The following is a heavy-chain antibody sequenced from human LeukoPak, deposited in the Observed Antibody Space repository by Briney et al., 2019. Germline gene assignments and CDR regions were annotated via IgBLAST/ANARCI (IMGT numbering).Heavy chain of an antibody. CDR1: GFTFSSYS. J-gene: IGHJ4*02. V-gene: IGHV4-30-4*08. Sequence: LRLSCAASGFTFSSYSMNWVRQPPGKGLEWIGYIYYSGSTYYNPSLKSRVTISVDTSKNQFSLKLSSVTAADTAVYYCARVTINYDFWSDYYIDYWGQGTLVTVSS. CDR2: IYYSGST. CDR3: ARVTINYDFWSDYYIDY. D-gene: IGHD3-3*01.